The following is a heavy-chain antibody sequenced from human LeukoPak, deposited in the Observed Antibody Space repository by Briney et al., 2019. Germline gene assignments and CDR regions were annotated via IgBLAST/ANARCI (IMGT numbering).Heavy chain of an antibody. D-gene: IGHD3-10*01. Sequence: ASVKVSCKASGYTFTDYYMHSVRQAPGQGLEWMGRINPNSGGTNYAQKFQGRVTMTRDTSIGTAYMELSRLRSDDTAVYYCAREFGEPPGFDPWGQGTLVTVSS. V-gene: IGHV1-2*06. J-gene: IGHJ5*02. CDR1: GYTFTDYY. CDR3: AREFGEPPGFDP. CDR2: INPNSGGT.